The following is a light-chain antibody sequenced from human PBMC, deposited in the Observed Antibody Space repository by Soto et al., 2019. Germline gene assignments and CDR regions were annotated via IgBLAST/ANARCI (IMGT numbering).Light chain of an antibody. J-gene: IGKJ2*01. V-gene: IGKV3-15*01. Sequence: EIVMTQSPATLSVSPGARATLSCRASQSVSSNLAWYQQKPGQAPRLLIYGASTRATGIPARFSGSGSGTEFTLTISSLRSEDFAVYYCQQYNNWPGYTFGQGTKLEIK. CDR1: QSVSSN. CDR2: GAS. CDR3: QQYNNWPGYT.